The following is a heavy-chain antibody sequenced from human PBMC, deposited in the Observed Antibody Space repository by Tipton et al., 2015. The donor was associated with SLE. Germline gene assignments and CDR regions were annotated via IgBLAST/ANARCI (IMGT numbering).Heavy chain of an antibody. J-gene: IGHJ4*02. CDR3: ASGLASDFDY. CDR1: GYTFISYY. CDR2: INPSGGSP. V-gene: IGHV1-46*01. Sequence: QSGAEVKKPGASVKVSCQTSGYTFISYYLYWVRQAPGQGLEWMGTINPSGGSPKFAQKFQGRVTMTRDTATSTVYMELNRLISDDTAVYYCASGLASDFDYWGQGTLVTVSS. D-gene: IGHD2-21*01.